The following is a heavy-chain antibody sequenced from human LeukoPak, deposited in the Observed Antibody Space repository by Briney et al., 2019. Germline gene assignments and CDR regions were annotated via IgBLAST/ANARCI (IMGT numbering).Heavy chain of an antibody. CDR2: ISNSGHNV. V-gene: IGHV3-48*03. CDR1: GFTFSSYE. CDR3: ARDQGKYSHGQLDY. J-gene: IGHJ4*02. Sequence: GGSLRLSCAASGFTFSSYEMTWARQAPGKGLEYISYISNSGHNVYYADSVKGRFTISRDNAKSSLYLQVDSLRAEDTAVYYCARDQGKYSHGQLDYWGQGILVTVSA. D-gene: IGHD5-18*01.